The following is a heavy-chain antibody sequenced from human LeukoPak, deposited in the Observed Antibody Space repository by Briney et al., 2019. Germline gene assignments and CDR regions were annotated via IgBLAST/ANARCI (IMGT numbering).Heavy chain of an antibody. CDR3: AKDFRIGRGY. Sequence: GGALRLSCAASGFTFSDYYMCWIRQAPGKGVEWVSHIIGSGGRTYYADSVKGRFTISTDNFKNTLYLQMNSLRAEDTAVYYCAKDFRIGRGYWGQGTLVTVSS. CDR1: GFTFSDYY. J-gene: IGHJ4*02. D-gene: IGHD1-14*01. CDR2: IIGSGGRT. V-gene: IGHV3-23*01.